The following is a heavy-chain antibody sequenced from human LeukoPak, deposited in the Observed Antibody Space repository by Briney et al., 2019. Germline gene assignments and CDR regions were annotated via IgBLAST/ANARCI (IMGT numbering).Heavy chain of an antibody. V-gene: IGHV4-39*01. J-gene: IGHJ4*02. Sequence: SETLSLTCTVSGGSISSSSYYWGWIRQPPGKGLEWIGSIYYSGSTYYNLSLKSRVTISVDTSKNQFSLKLSSVTAADTAVYYCARHDHDSSGYYEGVFDYWGQGTLVTVSS. CDR1: GGSISSSSYY. D-gene: IGHD3-22*01. CDR3: ARHDHDSSGYYEGVFDY. CDR2: IYYSGST.